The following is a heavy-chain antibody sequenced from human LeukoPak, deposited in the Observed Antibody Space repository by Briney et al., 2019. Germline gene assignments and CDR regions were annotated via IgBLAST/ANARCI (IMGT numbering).Heavy chain of an antibody. Sequence: PGGSLRLSCAASGFTFSNYGMNWVRQAPGKGLEWMSTISGSGDNTYYAESVKGRFTISRDNSRNTLYLRIKSLRAEDTAMYYCAKESTVTPGNVNWFDPWGQGTLVTVSS. CDR3: AKESTVTPGNVNWFDP. D-gene: IGHD4-17*01. CDR1: GFTFSNYG. CDR2: ISGSGDNT. V-gene: IGHV3-23*01. J-gene: IGHJ5*02.